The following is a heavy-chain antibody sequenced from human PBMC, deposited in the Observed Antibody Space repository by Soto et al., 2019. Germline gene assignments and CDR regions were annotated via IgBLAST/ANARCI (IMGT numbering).Heavy chain of an antibody. V-gene: IGHV3-33*01. Sequence: GGSLRLSCSASGFTFTSYTMHWVRQAPGKGLEWVAVIWYDGNNKYYADSVKGRFSISRDNSKNTMYLQMNSLRAEDTAVFYCFGVQTVAGTGGHDYWGQGTLVTVSS. CDR1: GFTFTSYT. D-gene: IGHD6-19*01. CDR3: FGVQTVAGTGGHDY. J-gene: IGHJ4*02. CDR2: IWYDGNNK.